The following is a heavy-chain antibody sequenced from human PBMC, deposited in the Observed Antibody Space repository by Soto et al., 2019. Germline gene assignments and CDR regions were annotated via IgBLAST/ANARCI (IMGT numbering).Heavy chain of an antibody. CDR3: ARRKYYYDSSGYSDY. CDR1: GYTFTSYG. V-gene: IGHV1-18*01. J-gene: IGHJ4*02. D-gene: IGHD3-22*01. Sequence: ASVKVSCKASGYTFTSYGTSWVRQAPGQGLEWMGWISAYNGNTNYAQKLQGRVTMTTDTSTSTAYMELRSLRSDDTAVYYCARRKYYYDSSGYSDYWGQGTLVTVSS. CDR2: ISAYNGNT.